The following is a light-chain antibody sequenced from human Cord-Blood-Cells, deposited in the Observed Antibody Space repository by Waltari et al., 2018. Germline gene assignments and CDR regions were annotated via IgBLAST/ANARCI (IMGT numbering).Light chain of an antibody. CDR3: QQYDNLPFT. CDR2: DAS. J-gene: IGKJ3*01. Sequence: DIQMTQSPSSLSASVGDRVTITCQASQDIINYLNWYQQKPGKAPKLLIYDASNLETGVPSRFSGSGSGTYFTFTISSLQPEDIATYYCQQYDNLPFTFGPGTKVDIK. V-gene: IGKV1-33*01. CDR1: QDIINY.